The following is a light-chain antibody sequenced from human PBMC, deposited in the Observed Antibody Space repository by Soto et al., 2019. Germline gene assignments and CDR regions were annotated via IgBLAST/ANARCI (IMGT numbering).Light chain of an antibody. Sequence: DIQMTQSPSSLSASAGDRVTITCRASQAIRNNLAWYQQRPGEVPKLLIYAASTLHSGVPSRFSGSGSGTDFTLTISSLQPEDVATYYCQKYFSVPFTFGPGTKVDIK. CDR3: QKYFSVPFT. J-gene: IGKJ3*01. V-gene: IGKV1-27*01. CDR2: AAS. CDR1: QAIRNN.